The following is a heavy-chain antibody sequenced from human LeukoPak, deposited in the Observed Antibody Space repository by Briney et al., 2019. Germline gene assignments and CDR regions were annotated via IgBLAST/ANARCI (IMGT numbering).Heavy chain of an antibody. CDR2: VYYRGST. V-gene: IGHV4-59*01. CDR3: ATSTLGLFDF. Sequence: SETLSLTCTVSGGPISSYYWSWIRQPPGKGLEWIAYVYYRGSTDYNPSLKSRVNISIDTSKKQFSLILSSVTAADTAVYFCATSTLGLFDFWSQGTLVTVSS. CDR1: GGPISSYY. D-gene: IGHD6-13*01. J-gene: IGHJ4*02.